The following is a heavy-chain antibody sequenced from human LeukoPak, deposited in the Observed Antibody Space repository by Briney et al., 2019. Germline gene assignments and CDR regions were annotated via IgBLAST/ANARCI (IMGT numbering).Heavy chain of an antibody. CDR3: ARGVWVDY. Sequence: SETLSLTCTVSGGSISSSSYYWGWIRQPPGKGLEWIGCIYYTGSTYYNPSLKSRVTISVDTSKNQFSLKLSSVTAADTAVYYCARGVWVDYWGQGTLVTVSS. CDR2: IYYTGST. J-gene: IGHJ4*02. CDR1: GGSISSSSYY. V-gene: IGHV4-39*07. D-gene: IGHD6-13*01.